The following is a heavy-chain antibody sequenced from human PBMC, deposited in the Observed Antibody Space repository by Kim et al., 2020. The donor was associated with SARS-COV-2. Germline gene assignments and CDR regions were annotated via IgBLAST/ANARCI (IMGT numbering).Heavy chain of an antibody. V-gene: IGHV3-7*03. D-gene: IGHD6-6*01. CDR2: DGSAQ. Sequence: DGSAQDYVDSGKGRFTISRDNAKNSLYLQMNSLRAEDTAVYYCVRGGSAYWGQGTLVTVSS. J-gene: IGHJ4*02. CDR3: VRGGSAY.